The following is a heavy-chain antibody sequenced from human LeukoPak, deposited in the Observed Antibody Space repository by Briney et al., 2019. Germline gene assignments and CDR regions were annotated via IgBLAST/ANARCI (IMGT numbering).Heavy chain of an antibody. CDR3: ARRYCSSTSCYRLGAFDI. CDR1: GGSISSYY. Sequence: SEALSLTCTVSGGSISSYYWSWIRQPPGKGLEWIGYIYYSGSTNYNPSLKSRVTISVDTSKNQFSLKLSSVTAADTAVYYCARRYCSSTSCYRLGAFDIWGQGTMVTVSS. V-gene: IGHV4-59*08. D-gene: IGHD2-2*02. J-gene: IGHJ3*02. CDR2: IYYSGST.